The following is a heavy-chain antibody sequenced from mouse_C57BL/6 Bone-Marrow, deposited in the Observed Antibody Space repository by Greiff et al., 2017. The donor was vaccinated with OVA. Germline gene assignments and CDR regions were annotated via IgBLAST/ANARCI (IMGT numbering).Heavy chain of an antibody. CDR2: IHPNSGST. D-gene: IGHD1-1*01. V-gene: IGHV1-64*01. Sequence: QVQLQQPGAELVKPGASVKLSCKASGYTFTSYWRHWVKQRPGQGLEWIGMIHPNSGSTNYNEKFKSKATLTVDKSSSTAYMQLSSLTSEDSAVYYCARLLLLGRDYWGQGTTLTVSS. CDR3: ARLLLLGRDY. J-gene: IGHJ2*01. CDR1: GYTFTSYW.